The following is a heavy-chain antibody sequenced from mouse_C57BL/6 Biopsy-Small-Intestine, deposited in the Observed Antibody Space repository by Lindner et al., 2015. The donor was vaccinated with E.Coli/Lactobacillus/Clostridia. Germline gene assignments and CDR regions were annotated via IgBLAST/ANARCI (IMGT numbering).Heavy chain of an antibody. D-gene: IGHD2-1*01. CDR2: ILPGGGSS. Sequence: VQLQESGAELMKPGASVKLSCKATGYTFTGYWIEWVKQRPGHGLDWIGEILPGGGSSKYDEKFKGKATFTADTSSNTVYMQLTSLTTEDSATYYCARRFGNSWYFDVWGTGTTVTVSS. CDR1: GYTFTGYW. V-gene: IGHV1-9*01. J-gene: IGHJ1*03. CDR3: ARRFGNSWYFDV.